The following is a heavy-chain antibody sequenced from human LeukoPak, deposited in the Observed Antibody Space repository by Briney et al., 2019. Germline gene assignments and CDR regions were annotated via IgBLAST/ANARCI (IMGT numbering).Heavy chain of an antibody. D-gene: IGHD4-23*01. CDR1: GFTFSSRW. CDR2: INTDGSEK. Sequence: GGSLRLSCSASGFTFSSRWMNWVRQVPGKGLEWVAIINTDGSEKSYVDSVKGRFTISRDNAKNSLYLQMNSPRAEDTAMYYCARSNSGPDYWGQGTLVIVPS. CDR3: ARSNSGPDY. J-gene: IGHJ4*02. V-gene: IGHV3-7*01.